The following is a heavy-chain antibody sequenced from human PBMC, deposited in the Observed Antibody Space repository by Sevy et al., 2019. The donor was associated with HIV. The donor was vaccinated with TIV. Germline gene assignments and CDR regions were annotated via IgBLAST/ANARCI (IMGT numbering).Heavy chain of an antibody. D-gene: IGHD5-18*01. V-gene: IGHV1-2*02. J-gene: IGHJ4*02. Sequence: ASVKVSCKASGYTFTGQYIHWVRQAPGQGLEWMGCINPNSGDTKYAQEFKGRVTMTRDTSISRAYMELSGLKSDDTAVYYCSRDLRLRGYSYGCFDYWGQGTLVTDSS. CDR2: INPNSGDT. CDR3: SRDLRLRGYSYGCFDY. CDR1: GYTFTGQY.